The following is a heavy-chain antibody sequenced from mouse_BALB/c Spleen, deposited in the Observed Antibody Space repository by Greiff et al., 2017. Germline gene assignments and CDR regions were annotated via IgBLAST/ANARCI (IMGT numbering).Heavy chain of an antibody. Sequence: EVKLVESGPGLVKPSQSLSLTCSVTGYSITSGYYWNWIRQFPGNKLEWMGYISYDGSNNYNPSLKNRISITRDTSKNQFFLKLNSVTTEDTATYYCARDKGPYYDYDGYAMDYWGQGTSVTVSS. J-gene: IGHJ4*01. D-gene: IGHD2-4*01. V-gene: IGHV3-6*02. CDR3: ARDKGPYYDYDGYAMDY. CDR2: ISYDGSN. CDR1: GYSITSGYY.